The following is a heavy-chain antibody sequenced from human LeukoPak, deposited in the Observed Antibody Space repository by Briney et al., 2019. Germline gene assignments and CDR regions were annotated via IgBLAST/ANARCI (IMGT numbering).Heavy chain of an antibody. V-gene: IGHV4-39*01. CDR1: GGSISGSSFY. D-gene: IGHD1-26*01. Sequence: KPSETLSLTCTVSGGSISGSSFYWTWIRQPPGKGLEWIGTVYYSATTYQHPSLKSRVTISVDASKNQFSLRLRSVTAADTAVYFCARPIVQGGYFFDFWGQGALVTVSS. CDR2: VYYSATT. CDR3: ARPIVQGGYFFDF. J-gene: IGHJ4*02.